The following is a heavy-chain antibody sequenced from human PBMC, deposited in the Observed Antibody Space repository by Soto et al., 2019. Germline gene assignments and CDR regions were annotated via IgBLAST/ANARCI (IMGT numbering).Heavy chain of an antibody. V-gene: IGHV3-23*01. CDR3: AKHVVGSSTWYFDC. CDR2: LSGSGGPT. CDR1: GFTFNNYA. D-gene: IGHD6-13*01. Sequence: PGGSLRLSCAASGFTFNNYAMSWVRRAPGKGLEWVSTLSGSGGPTYYADSVKGRFTISTDNSQSTLYLQMNSLRAEDTATYYCAKHVVGSSTWYFDCWGQGTLVTVPQ. J-gene: IGHJ4*02.